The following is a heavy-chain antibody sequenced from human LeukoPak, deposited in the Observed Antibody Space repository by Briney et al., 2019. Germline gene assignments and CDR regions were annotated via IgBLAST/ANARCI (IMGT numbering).Heavy chain of an antibody. CDR1: GFTFSSYS. J-gene: IGHJ4*02. CDR3: ASQWTGGSGIY. V-gene: IGHV3-30-3*01. D-gene: IGHD3-10*01. Sequence: GGSLRLSCAASGFTFSSYSMTWLRQAPGKGLEWVAVISYDGSNKYYADSVKGRFTISRDNSKNTLYLQMNSLRAEDTAVYYCASQWTGGSGIYWGQGTLVTVSS. CDR2: ISYDGSNK.